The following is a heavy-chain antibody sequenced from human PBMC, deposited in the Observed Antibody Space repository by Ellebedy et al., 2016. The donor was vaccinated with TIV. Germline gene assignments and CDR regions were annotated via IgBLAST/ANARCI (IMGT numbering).Heavy chain of an antibody. V-gene: IGHV1-3*01. J-gene: IGHJ4*02. Sequence: AASVKVSCKASGFAFTSYGFSWVRQAPGQGLEWMAWINGGDGYPKYSWKFQGRVSFTRDTSATTAYMELSSLTAEDTAVYYCARSGDAWGIDFWGQGTLVTVSS. CDR2: INGGDGYP. CDR1: GFAFTSYG. CDR3: ARSGDAWGIDF. D-gene: IGHD3-16*01.